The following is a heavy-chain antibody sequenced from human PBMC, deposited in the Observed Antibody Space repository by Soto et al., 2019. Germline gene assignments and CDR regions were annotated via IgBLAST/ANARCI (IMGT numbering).Heavy chain of an antibody. Sequence: PGGSLRLSCAASGFTFSSYGMHWVRQAPGKGLEWVAVISYDGSNKYYADSVKGRFTISRDNSKNTLYLQMNSLRAEDTAVYYCAKDQSVTGFDYWGQGTLVTVSS. J-gene: IGHJ4*02. V-gene: IGHV3-30*18. D-gene: IGHD1-1*01. CDR1: GFTFSSYG. CDR3: AKDQSVTGFDY. CDR2: ISYDGSNK.